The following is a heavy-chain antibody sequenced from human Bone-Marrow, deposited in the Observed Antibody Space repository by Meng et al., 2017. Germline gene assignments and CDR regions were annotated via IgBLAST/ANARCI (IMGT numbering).Heavy chain of an antibody. CDR3: TTGLTYYDFWSGYYISDY. V-gene: IGHV3-15*01. J-gene: IGHJ4*02. CDR2: IKSKTDGGTT. D-gene: IGHD3-3*01. CDR1: GFTFSSYA. Sequence: GESLKISCAASGFTFSSYAMHWVRQAPGKGLEWVGRIKSKTDGGTTDYAAPVKGRFTISRDDSKNTLYLQMNSLKTEDTAVYYCTTGLTYYDFWSGYYISDYWGQGTLVTVSS.